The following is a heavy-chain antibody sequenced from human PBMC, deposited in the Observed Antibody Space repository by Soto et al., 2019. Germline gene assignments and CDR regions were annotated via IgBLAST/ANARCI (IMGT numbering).Heavy chain of an antibody. CDR3: ARKVAGTRNYGMDV. V-gene: IGHV3-33*01. CDR2: IWYDGSNK. Sequence: HPGGSLRLSCAASGFTFSSYGMHWVRQAPGKGLEWVAVIWYDGSNKYYADSVKGRFTIPRDNSKNTLYLQMNSLRAEDTAVYYCARKVAGTRNYGMDVWGQGTTVTVSS. J-gene: IGHJ6*02. D-gene: IGHD6-19*01. CDR1: GFTFSSYG.